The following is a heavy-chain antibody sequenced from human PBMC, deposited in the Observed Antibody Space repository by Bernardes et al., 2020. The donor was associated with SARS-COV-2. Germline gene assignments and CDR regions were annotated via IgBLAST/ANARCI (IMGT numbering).Heavy chain of an antibody. D-gene: IGHD2-2*01. CDR3: ARAKGYCSSTSCYHYFDY. J-gene: IGHJ4*02. CDR1: GFTFSSYG. V-gene: IGHV3-30*03. Sequence: GGSLRLSCAASGFTFSSYGMHWVRQAPGKGLEWVAVISYDGSIKYYIDSVKGRFTISRDNSKNTLYLQMNSLRAEDTALYYCARAKGYCSSTSCYHYFDYWGQGTLVTVSS. CDR2: ISYDGSIK.